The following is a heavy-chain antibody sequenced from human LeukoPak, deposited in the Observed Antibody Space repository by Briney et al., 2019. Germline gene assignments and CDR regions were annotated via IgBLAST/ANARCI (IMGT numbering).Heavy chain of an antibody. Sequence: GGSLRLSCAASGLTFSRFAMNWVRQAPGKGLEWVSAISGSGGSTYYADSVKGRFTISRDNSKNTLYLQMNSLRAEDTAVYYCAKDFSSSGETDYWGQGTLVTVSS. CDR2: ISGSGGST. D-gene: IGHD3-22*01. CDR1: GLTFSRFA. V-gene: IGHV3-23*01. J-gene: IGHJ4*02. CDR3: AKDFSSSGETDY.